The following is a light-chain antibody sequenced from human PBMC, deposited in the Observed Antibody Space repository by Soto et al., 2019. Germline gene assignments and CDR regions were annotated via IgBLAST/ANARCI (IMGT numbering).Light chain of an antibody. CDR3: QRYGSSPLIT. V-gene: IGKV3-20*01. J-gene: IGKJ5*01. CDR2: GTS. Sequence: ETVLTQSPGTLSLSPGERATLSFRAIQSVSSSSLAWYQQRPGQAPRLLIYGTSSRATGIPDRFSGSGSGTDFTLTISRPEPEDFAVYFCQRYGSSPLITFGQGTRLEIK. CDR1: QSVSSSS.